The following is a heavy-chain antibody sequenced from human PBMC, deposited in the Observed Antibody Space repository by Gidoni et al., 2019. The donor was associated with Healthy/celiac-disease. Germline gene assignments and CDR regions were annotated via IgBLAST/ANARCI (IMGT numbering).Heavy chain of an antibody. CDR1: GFTFSSYA. Sequence: EVQLVEPGGGLVQPGGALRPSCAAAGFTFSSYAMSWVGQAPGKGLEWVSAISGSGVSTYYADSVKGRFTISRDNSKNTLYLQMNSLRAEDTAVYYCAKVLGIALGWFDPWGQGTLVTVSS. CDR3: AKVLGIALGWFDP. D-gene: IGHD6-13*01. V-gene: IGHV3-23*04. CDR2: ISGSGVST. J-gene: IGHJ5*02.